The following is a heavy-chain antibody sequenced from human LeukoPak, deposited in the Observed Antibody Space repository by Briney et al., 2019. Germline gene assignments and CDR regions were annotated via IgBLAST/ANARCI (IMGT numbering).Heavy chain of an antibody. CDR2: IWRSGST. J-gene: IGHJ4*02. V-gene: IGHV4-59*02. Sequence: PSETPSLTCTVSGGSVSSSTWSWIRQPPGKRLEWIGYIWRSGSTNYNPSLKSRVTISVDTSKNQFSLKLSSVTAADTAVYYCARDGDSGYCFDYWGQGTLVTVSS. CDR1: GGSVSSST. CDR3: ARDGDSGYCFDY. D-gene: IGHD5-12*01.